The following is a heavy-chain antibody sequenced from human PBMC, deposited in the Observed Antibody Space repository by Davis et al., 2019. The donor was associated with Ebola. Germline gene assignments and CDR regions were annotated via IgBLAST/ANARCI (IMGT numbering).Heavy chain of an antibody. D-gene: IGHD3-10*01. CDR3: ARGFGELSRGYYYYGMDV. CDR2: IYWNDDK. Sequence: SGPTLVKLTQTLTLTCTFSGFSLSTSGVGVGWIRQPPGKALEWLALIYWNDDKRYSPSLKSRLTITKDTSKNQVVLTMTNMDPVDTATYYCARGFGELSRGYYYYGMDVWGQGTTVTVSS. V-gene: IGHV2-5*01. J-gene: IGHJ6*02. CDR1: GFSLSTSGVG.